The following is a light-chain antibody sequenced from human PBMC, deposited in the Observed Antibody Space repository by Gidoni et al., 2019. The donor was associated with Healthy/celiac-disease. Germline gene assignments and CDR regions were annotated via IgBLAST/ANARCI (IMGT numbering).Light chain of an antibody. CDR1: QSVSSY. J-gene: IGKJ4*01. V-gene: IGKV3-11*01. CDR3: QQRSNWPALT. Sequence: EIVLTQSPATLSLSPGERATLSCRASQSVSSYLAWYQQKPGQAPRRLIYDASNRATGSPARCSGSGSGTDFTLTISSREPEDFAVYYCQQRSNWPALTFGGGTKVEIK. CDR2: DAS.